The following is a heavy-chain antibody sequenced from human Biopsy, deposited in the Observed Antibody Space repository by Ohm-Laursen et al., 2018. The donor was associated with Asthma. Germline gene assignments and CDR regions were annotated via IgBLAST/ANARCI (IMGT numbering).Heavy chain of an antibody. Sequence: SETLSLTCTVYGGYITGHYWNWIRQPPGKGLEWIGEIDQSGYTNYNPSLKSRVTISADTSKNQFHLNLSSVTAADTAVYYCARITSANYYYGMDVWGQGTTVTVSS. J-gene: IGHJ6*02. V-gene: IGHV4-34*01. CDR1: GGYITGHY. D-gene: IGHD1-20*01. CDR2: IDQSGYT. CDR3: ARITSANYYYGMDV.